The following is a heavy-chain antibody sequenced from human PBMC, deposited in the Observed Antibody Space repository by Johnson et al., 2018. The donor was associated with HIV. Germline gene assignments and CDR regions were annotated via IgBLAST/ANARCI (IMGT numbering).Heavy chain of an antibody. CDR2: ISYDGSNK. CDR1: GFTFSRCG. D-gene: IGHD3-9*01. J-gene: IGHJ3*02. CDR3: ARAAYVHYDILTGPPLEDAFDI. Sequence: VLLVESGGGVVQPGGSLRLSCSASGFTFSRCGMHWVRQAPGKGLEWVAVISYDGSNKYYADSVKGRFTISRDNSKNTLYLQMNSLRAEDTAVYYCARAAYVHYDILTGPPLEDAFDIWGQGTMVTVSS. V-gene: IGHV3-30*19.